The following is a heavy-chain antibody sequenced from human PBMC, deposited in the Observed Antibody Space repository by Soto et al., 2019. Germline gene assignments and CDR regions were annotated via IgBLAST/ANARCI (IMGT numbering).Heavy chain of an antibody. D-gene: IGHD4-17*01. Sequence: GGSLRLSCAASGFTFSSYAMHWVRQAPGKGLEWVAVISYDGSNKYYADSVKGRFTISRDNSKNTLYLQMNSLRAEDTAVYYCARDGVPTTVTYYFDYWGQGTLVTVSS. J-gene: IGHJ4*02. CDR1: GFTFSSYA. CDR2: ISYDGSNK. CDR3: ARDGVPTTVTYYFDY. V-gene: IGHV3-30-3*01.